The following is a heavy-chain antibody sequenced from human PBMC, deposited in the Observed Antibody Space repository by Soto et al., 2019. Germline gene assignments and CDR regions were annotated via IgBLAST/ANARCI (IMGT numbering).Heavy chain of an antibody. V-gene: IGHV4-30-4*01. Sequence: PSATLAITCTVSGGSISSGDYYWSWIRQPPGKGLEWIGYIYYSGSTYYNPSLKSRVTISVDTSKNQFSLKLSSVTAADTAVYYCARTIYSNYFDYWGQGTLVTVSS. D-gene: IGHD4-4*01. CDR2: IYYSGST. J-gene: IGHJ4*02. CDR3: ARTIYSNYFDY. CDR1: GGSISSGDYY.